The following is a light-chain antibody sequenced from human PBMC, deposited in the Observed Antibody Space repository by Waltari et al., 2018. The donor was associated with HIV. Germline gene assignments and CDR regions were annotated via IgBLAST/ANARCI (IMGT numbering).Light chain of an antibody. CDR2: DTE. CDR1: TGSVSRNHY. J-gene: IGLJ3*02. V-gene: IGLV7-46*01. CDR3: LLSYSGVRV. Sequence: QVVVTQEPSLSVSPGGTVTVTCASVTGSVSRNHYTHWIQLKPGQAPRTLTYDTEKIHPWTPGRFAGSLIGGRSALMLAGALPDDEADYYCLLSYSGVRVFGGGTKLTV.